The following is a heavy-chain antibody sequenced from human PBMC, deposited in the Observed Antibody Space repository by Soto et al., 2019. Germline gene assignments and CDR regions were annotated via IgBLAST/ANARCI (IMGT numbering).Heavy chain of an antibody. CDR2: ISSDGSRK. CDR1: GFTFSNYG. Sequence: GGSLRLSCAASGFTFSNYGMHWVRQAPGKGPEWVAVISSDGSRKDYADFVKGRFTISRDDAKNTLYLQMNSLRTDDTALYYCAKDPTIAPRWALDIWGQGTLVTVSS. CDR3: AKDPTIAPRWALDI. V-gene: IGHV3-30*18. D-gene: IGHD6-13*01. J-gene: IGHJ3*02.